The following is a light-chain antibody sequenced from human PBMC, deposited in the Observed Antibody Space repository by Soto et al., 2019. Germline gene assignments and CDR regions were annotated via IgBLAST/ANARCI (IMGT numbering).Light chain of an antibody. Sequence: IQMTQSPSSVSASVGDRVTITCQASRDLSTWVAWYQQKPGKAPKLLIYSASALKRGVPSRFSGSGSGTDFALTVSSLQPEDFATYHCQQADTFPWTFGQGTKVEIK. J-gene: IGKJ1*01. V-gene: IGKV1D-12*01. CDR3: QQADTFPWT. CDR1: RDLSTW. CDR2: SAS.